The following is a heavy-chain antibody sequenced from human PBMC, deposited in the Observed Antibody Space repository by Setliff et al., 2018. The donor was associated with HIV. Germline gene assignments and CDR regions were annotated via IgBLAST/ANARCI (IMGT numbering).Heavy chain of an antibody. CDR3: AREGDYNFDNTGYLRGGYYYYCMDV. Sequence: PSETLSLTCTVSGGSISSYYWSWIRQPPGKGLEWLGHIYSSGSTNYNPSLKSRVTISVDTSKNQFSLKLSSVTAADTAVYFCAREGDYNFDNTGYLRGGYYYYCMDVWGKGTTVTVSS. D-gene: IGHD3-22*01. V-gene: IGHV4-4*09. CDR1: GGSISSYY. CDR2: IYSSGST. J-gene: IGHJ6*03.